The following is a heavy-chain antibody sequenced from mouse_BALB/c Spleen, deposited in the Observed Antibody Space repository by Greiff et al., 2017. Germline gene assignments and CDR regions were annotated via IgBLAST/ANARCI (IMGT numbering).Heavy chain of an antibody. Sequence: QVQLQQSGPELVKPGASVKISCKASGYSFTSYYIHWVKQRPGQGLEWIGWIFPGSGNTKYNEKFKGKATLTADTSSSTAYMQLSSLTSEDSAVYFCARFHYDGAMDYWGQGTSVTVSS. CDR2: IFPGSGNT. V-gene: IGHV1-66*01. D-gene: IGHD1-2*01. CDR3: ARFHYDGAMDY. CDR1: GYSFTSYY. J-gene: IGHJ4*01.